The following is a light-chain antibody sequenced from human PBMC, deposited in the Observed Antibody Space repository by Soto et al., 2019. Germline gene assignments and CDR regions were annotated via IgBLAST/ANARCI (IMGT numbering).Light chain of an antibody. CDR2: LNSDGSH. CDR1: SGHSSYA. CDR3: QTFWV. V-gene: IGLV4-69*01. J-gene: IGLJ3*02. Sequence: QAVVTQSPSASASLGASVKLTCTLSSGHSSYAIAWHQQQPEKGPRYLMKLNSDGSHSKGDGIPDRFSGSSSGAERYLTISSLQSEDEADYYCQTFWVFGGGTKLTVL.